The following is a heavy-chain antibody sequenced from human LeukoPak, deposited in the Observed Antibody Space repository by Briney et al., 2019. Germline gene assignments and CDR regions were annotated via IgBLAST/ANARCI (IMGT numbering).Heavy chain of an antibody. CDR3: ARGESAAGLGVWFDP. CDR1: GYTFTGYY. Sequence: GASVKVSCKASGYTFTGYYMHWVRQAPGQGLEWMGWINPNSGGTNYAQKFQGWVTMTRDTSISTAYMELSRLRSDDTAVYCCARGESAAGLGVWFDPWGQGTLVTVSS. CDR2: INPNSGGT. J-gene: IGHJ5*02. D-gene: IGHD6-13*01. V-gene: IGHV1-2*04.